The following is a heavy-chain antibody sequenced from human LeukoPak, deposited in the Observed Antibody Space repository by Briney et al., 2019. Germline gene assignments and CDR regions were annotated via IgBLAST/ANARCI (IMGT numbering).Heavy chain of an antibody. J-gene: IGHJ4*02. CDR2: IIPILGIA. CDR1: GGTFSSYA. CDR3: ARGGGFDSIDY. D-gene: IGHD2-15*01. Sequence: GASVKVPCKASGGTFSSYAISWVRQAPGQGLEWMGRIIPILGIANYAQKFQGRVTITANKSTSTAYMELSSLRSEDTAVYYCARGGGFDSIDYWGQGTLVTVSS. V-gene: IGHV1-69*04.